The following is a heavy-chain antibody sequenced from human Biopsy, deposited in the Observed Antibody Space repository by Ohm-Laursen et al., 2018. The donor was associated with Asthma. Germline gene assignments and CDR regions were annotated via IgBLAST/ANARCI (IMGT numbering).Heavy chain of an antibody. D-gene: IGHD3-22*01. CDR2: ILTKFDIT. Sequence: ASVKVSCKISGYSLTDLSMHWVRQAPGHGLEWMGTILTKFDITSYAEKFQGRVTITADKSTSTTYTELSRLRSEDTAVYYCARSYDTDSYPVLVLDYWGQGTLVTVSS. CDR3: ARSYDTDSYPVLVLDY. V-gene: IGHV1-24*01. CDR1: GYSLTDLS. J-gene: IGHJ4*02.